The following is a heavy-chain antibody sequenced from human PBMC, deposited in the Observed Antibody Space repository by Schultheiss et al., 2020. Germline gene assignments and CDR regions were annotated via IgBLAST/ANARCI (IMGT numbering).Heavy chain of an antibody. D-gene: IGHD2-15*01. CDR2: IGTAGDT. CDR1: GFTFSSYD. CDR3: AKDLGGGGCSGGSCYFHYGMDV. J-gene: IGHJ6*02. Sequence: GGSLRLSCAASGFTFSSYDMHWVRQATGKGLEWVSAIGTAGDTYYPGSVKGRFTISRDNSKNTLYLQMNSLRAEDTAVYYCAKDLGGGGCSGGSCYFHYGMDVWGQGTTVTVSS. V-gene: IGHV3-13*01.